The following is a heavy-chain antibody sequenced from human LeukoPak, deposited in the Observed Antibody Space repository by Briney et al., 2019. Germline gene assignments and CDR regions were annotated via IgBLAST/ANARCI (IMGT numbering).Heavy chain of an antibody. CDR3: ARGRIAKIVVVHSFSYDMDV. CDR1: GVTFTDYF. J-gene: IGHJ6*02. V-gene: IGHV4-34*01. CDR2: INDYTGDT. D-gene: IGHD3-22*01. Sequence: PAETLCLTCTAFGVTFTDYFWTWVRHAPGKGLEWIGEINDYTGDTNYTPSLNSRVSISLEKSKNQVSLELRSVTAADTAVYYCARGRIAKIVVVHSFSYDMDVWGQGTTVTVSS.